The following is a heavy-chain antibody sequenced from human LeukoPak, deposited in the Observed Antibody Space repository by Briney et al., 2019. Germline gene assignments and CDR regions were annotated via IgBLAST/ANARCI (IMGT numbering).Heavy chain of an antibody. CDR2: INSVGSST. Sequence: GGSLRLSCAASGFTFSSYWMHWVRQVPGKGLVWVSRINSVGSSTSYADSVKGRFTISRDNAKNTLYVQMNSLRAEDTAVYYCSTGSGHAFDTWGRGTMVTVSS. J-gene: IGHJ3*02. CDR1: GFTFSSYW. V-gene: IGHV3-74*01. D-gene: IGHD3-10*01. CDR3: STGSGHAFDT.